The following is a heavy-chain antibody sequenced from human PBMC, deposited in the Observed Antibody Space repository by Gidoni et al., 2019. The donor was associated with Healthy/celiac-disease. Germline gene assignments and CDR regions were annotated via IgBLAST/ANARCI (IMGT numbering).Heavy chain of an antibody. D-gene: IGHD1-20*01. V-gene: IGHV3-53*01. CDR3: ARDLTGTRYFDY. Sequence: EVQLVESGGGLIQPGGSLRLACAASGFTVSSNYMSWVRQAPGKGLEWVSVIYSGGSTYYADSVKGRFTISRDNSKNTLYLQMNSLRAEDTAVYYCARDLTGTRYFDYWGQGTLVTVSS. CDR2: IYSGGST. CDR1: GFTVSSNY. J-gene: IGHJ4*02.